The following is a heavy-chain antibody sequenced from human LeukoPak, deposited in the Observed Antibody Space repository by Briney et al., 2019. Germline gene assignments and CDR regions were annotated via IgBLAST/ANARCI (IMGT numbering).Heavy chain of an antibody. D-gene: IGHD5-24*01. V-gene: IGHV4-34*01. CDR1: GGSFSGYY. Sequence: PSETLSLTCAVYGGSFSGYYWSWIRQPPGKGLEWIGEIDHSGSTNYNPSLKSRVTISVDTSKNQFSLKLSSVTAADTAVYYCARRRHGWLQLEPEFDYWGQGTLVTVSS. J-gene: IGHJ4*02. CDR2: IDHSGST. CDR3: ARRRHGWLQLEPEFDY.